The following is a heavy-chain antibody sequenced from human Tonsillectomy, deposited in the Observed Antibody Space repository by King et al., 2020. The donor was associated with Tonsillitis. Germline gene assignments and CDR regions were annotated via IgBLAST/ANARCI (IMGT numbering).Heavy chain of an antibody. Sequence: VQLVESGGGLVQPGGPLRLSCAASGFTFSSYWMHWVRQAPGKGLVWVSRINSDGSSTSYADSVKGRFTISRDNAKNTLYLQMNSLRAEDTAVYYCARGAFCSSTSCYQEGFDPWGQGTLVTVSS. CDR3: ARGAFCSSTSCYQEGFDP. V-gene: IGHV3-74*01. D-gene: IGHD2-2*01. CDR1: GFTFSSYW. J-gene: IGHJ5*02. CDR2: INSDGSST.